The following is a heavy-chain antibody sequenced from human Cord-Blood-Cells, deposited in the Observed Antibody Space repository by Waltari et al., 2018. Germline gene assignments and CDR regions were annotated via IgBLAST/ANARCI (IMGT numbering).Heavy chain of an antibody. J-gene: IGHJ4*02. D-gene: IGHD2-15*01. V-gene: IGHV4-34*01. CDR1: GGSFSGYY. CDR2: INHGGST. Sequence: QVQLQQWGAGLLKPSETLSLTCAVYGGSFSGYYWSWIRQPPGKGLEGIGEINHGGSTNYNPSLKGRVTISVDTSKNRFSLKLSSVTGADTAVYYCARGRVNCSCGSCYFYYCDYWGQGTLVTVSS. CDR3: ARGRVNCSCGSCYFYYCDY.